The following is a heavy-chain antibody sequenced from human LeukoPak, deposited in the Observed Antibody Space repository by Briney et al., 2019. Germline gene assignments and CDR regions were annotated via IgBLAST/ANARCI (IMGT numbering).Heavy chain of an antibody. CDR2: IYHSGST. CDR1: GGSISSGGYS. J-gene: IGHJ4*02. CDR3: ARAPTRIFSSAFDY. D-gene: IGHD3-3*02. Sequence: PSQTLSLTCAVSGGSISSGGYSWSWIRQPPGKGLEWIGYIYHSGSTYYNPSLKSRVTISVDRSKNQFSLELSSVTAADTAVYYCARAPTRIFSSAFDYWGQGTLVTVSS. V-gene: IGHV4-30-2*01.